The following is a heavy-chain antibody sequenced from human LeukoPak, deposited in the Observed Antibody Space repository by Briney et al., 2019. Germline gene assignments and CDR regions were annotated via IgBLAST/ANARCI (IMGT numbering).Heavy chain of an antibody. V-gene: IGHV1-18*01. CDR3: ARRTPVEYFQH. J-gene: IGHJ1*01. Sequence: ASVKVSCKASGGTFSSYAISWVRQAPGQGLEWMGWISAYNGNTNYAQKLQGRVTMTTDTSTSTAYMELRSLRSDDTAVYYCARRTPVEYFQHWGQGTLVTVSS. D-gene: IGHD2-2*01. CDR1: GGTFSSYA. CDR2: ISAYNGNT.